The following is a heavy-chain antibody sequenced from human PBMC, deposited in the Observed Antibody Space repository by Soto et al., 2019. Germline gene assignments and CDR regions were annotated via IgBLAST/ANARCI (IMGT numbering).Heavy chain of an antibody. CDR1: GFTFSRYW. CDR3: ARGDYYDSSGPFSDAFDI. J-gene: IGHJ3*02. CDR2: IKQDGSEK. D-gene: IGHD3-22*01. V-gene: IGHV3-7*04. Sequence: GGSLRLSCAASGFTFSRYWMSWVRQAPGKGLEWVANIKQDGSEKWYVDSVKGRFTISRDNAKNSLYLQMNSLRVEDTAVYYCARGDYYDSSGPFSDAFDIWGQGTKVTVSS.